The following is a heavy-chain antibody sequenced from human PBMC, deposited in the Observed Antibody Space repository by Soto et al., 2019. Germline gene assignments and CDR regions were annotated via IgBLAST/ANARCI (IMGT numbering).Heavy chain of an antibody. J-gene: IGHJ5*02. D-gene: IGHD5-12*01. CDR1: GYTFTSYA. V-gene: IGHV1-3*01. CDR2: INAGNGNT. Sequence: ASVKVSCKASGYTFTSYAMHWVRQAPGQRLEWMGWINAGNGNTKYSQKFKGKVTITRDTSASTAYMELSSLSFEDTAVNYCSRGRIIVACGFHPWGQGTLVTVSS. CDR3: SRGRIIVACGFHP.